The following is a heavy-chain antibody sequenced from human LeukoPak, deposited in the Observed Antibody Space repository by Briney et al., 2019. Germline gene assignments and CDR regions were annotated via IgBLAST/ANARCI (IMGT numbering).Heavy chain of an antibody. D-gene: IGHD6-13*01. CDR3: ARVVAVAVVYDAFDI. CDR1: GGAISSYY. Sequence: SETLSLTRTVSGGAISSYYWSWIRQPPGKGLEWIGYIYYSGSTNYNPSLKSRVTISVDTSKNQFSLKLSSVTAADTAVYYCARVVAVAVVYDAFDIWGQGTMVTVSS. J-gene: IGHJ3*02. V-gene: IGHV4-59*01. CDR2: IYYSGST.